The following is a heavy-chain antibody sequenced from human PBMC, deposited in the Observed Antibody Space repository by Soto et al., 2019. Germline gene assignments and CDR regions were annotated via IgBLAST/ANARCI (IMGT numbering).Heavy chain of an antibody. D-gene: IGHD6-19*01. Sequence: WASVKVSCKASGGTFSSYAISWVRQAPGQGLEWMGGIIPIFGTANYAQKFQGRVTITADKSTSTAYMELSSLRSEDTAVYYCARAHSSGCCFDPWGQGTLVTVSS. CDR3: ARAHSSGCCFDP. J-gene: IGHJ5*02. CDR2: IIPIFGTA. CDR1: GGTFSSYA. V-gene: IGHV1-69*06.